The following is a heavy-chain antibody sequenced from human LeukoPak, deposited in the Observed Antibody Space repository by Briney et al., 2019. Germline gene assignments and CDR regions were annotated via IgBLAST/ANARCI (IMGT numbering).Heavy chain of an antibody. CDR2: IGTAGDT. Sequence: GGSLRLSCAASGFTFSSYDMHWVRQATGKGLEWVSAIGTAGDTYYPGSVKGRFTISRGNAKNSLYLQMNSLRAGDTAVYYCARVPLIAAAGAYWYFDLWGRGTLVTVSS. J-gene: IGHJ2*01. CDR1: GFTFSSYD. D-gene: IGHD6-13*01. V-gene: IGHV3-13*01. CDR3: ARVPLIAAAGAYWYFDL.